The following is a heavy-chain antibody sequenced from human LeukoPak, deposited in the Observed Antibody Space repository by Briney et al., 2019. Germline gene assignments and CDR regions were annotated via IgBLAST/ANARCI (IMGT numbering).Heavy chain of an antibody. V-gene: IGHV3-21*01. J-gene: IGHJ4*02. Sequence: GGSLRLSCAASGFTFSSYSMNWVREAPGEGLGWVSSISSSSSYIYSADSVKGRFTISRDNAKNSLYLQMNSLRAEDTAVYYCAREVIAVAGSRFDYWGQGTLVTVSS. CDR3: AREVIAVAGSRFDY. CDR2: ISSSSSYI. CDR1: GFTFSSYS. D-gene: IGHD6-19*01.